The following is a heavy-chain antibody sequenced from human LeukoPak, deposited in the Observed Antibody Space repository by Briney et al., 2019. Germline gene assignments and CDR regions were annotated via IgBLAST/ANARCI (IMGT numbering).Heavy chain of an antibody. V-gene: IGHV4-59*12. Sequence: SETLSLTCTVSGGSISSYYWSWIRQPPGKGLEWIGTIYHSGSTYYNPSLKSRVTISADTSKNQFSLKLSSVTAADTAVYYCARESSTWYSDYWGQGTLVTVSS. D-gene: IGHD6-13*01. CDR1: GGSISSYY. CDR2: IYHSGST. J-gene: IGHJ4*02. CDR3: ARESSTWYSDY.